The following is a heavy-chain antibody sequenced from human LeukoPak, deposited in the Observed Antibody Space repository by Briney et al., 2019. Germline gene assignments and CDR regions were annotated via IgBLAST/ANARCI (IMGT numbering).Heavy chain of an antibody. D-gene: IGHD3-9*01. V-gene: IGHV4-34*01. Sequence: SETLSLTCTVSGGSISGYYWGWIRQPPGKGLEWIGEINHSGSTNYNPSLKSRVTISVDTSKNQFSLKLSSVTAADTAVYYCARGFHVLRYFDWLLYPCYFDYWGQGTLVTVSS. J-gene: IGHJ4*02. CDR2: INHSGST. CDR3: ARGFHVLRYFDWLLYPCYFDY. CDR1: GGSISGYY.